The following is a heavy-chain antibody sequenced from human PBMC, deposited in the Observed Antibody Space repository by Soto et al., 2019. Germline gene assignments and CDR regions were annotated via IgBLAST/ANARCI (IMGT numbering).Heavy chain of an antibody. V-gene: IGHV3-30*18. J-gene: IGHJ6*02. CDR2: ISYDGSNK. CDR1: GFTFSSYG. D-gene: IGHD6-25*01. Sequence: QVQLVESGGCVVQPGRSLRLSCAASGFTFSSYGMNWVRQAPGKGLEWVAVISYDGSNKYYADSVKGRFTISRDNSKNTLYLQMNSLRAEDTAVYYCAKDRRPNYYYGMDVWGQGTTVTVSS. CDR3: AKDRRPNYYYGMDV.